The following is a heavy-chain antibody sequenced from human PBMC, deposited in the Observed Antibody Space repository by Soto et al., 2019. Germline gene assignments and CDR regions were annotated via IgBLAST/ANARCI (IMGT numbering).Heavy chain of an antibody. D-gene: IGHD2-8*01. J-gene: IGHJ4*02. CDR2: IIPILGIA. V-gene: IGHV1-69*02. Sequence: SVKVSCKASGGTFSSYTISWVRQAPGQGLEWMGRIIPILGIANYAQKFQGRVTITADKSTSTAYMELSSLRSEDTAVYYCARAAYCTNGVCYTVGNPYYFDYWGRGTLVTVSS. CDR1: GGTFSSYT. CDR3: ARAAYCTNGVCYTVGNPYYFDY.